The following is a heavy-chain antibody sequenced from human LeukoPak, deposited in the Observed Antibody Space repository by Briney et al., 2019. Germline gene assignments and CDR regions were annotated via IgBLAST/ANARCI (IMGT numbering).Heavy chain of an antibody. CDR2: INPSGGGT. V-gene: IGHV1-46*01. CDR3: ARDRRSSSWKIQNWFDP. Sequence: ASVKVSCKASGYTFTSYYMHWVRQAPGQGLEWMGIINPSGGGTSYAQKFQGRVTMTRDTSTSTVYMELSSLRSEDTAVYYCARDRRSSSWKIQNWFDPWGQGTLVTVSS. CDR1: GYTFTSYY. J-gene: IGHJ5*02. D-gene: IGHD6-13*01.